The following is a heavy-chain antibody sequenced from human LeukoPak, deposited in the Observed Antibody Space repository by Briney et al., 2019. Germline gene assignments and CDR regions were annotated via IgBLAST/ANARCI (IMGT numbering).Heavy chain of an antibody. D-gene: IGHD5-18*01. CDR3: AKGLWSFGY. J-gene: IGHJ4*02. CDR2: LSGSGGST. CDR1: GFTFSTYA. Sequence: PGGTLRLSCAASGFTFSTYAMTWVRQAPGKGLEGVSTLSGSGGSTYYADSVKGRFIISRDNSKNTLYLQMNSLRAEDTAVYYCAKGLWSFGYWGQGTLVTVSS. V-gene: IGHV3-23*01.